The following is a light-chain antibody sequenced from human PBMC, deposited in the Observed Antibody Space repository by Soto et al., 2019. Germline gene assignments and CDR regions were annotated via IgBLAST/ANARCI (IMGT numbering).Light chain of an antibody. J-gene: IGLJ1*01. V-gene: IGLV2-14*01. CDR1: SSDVGDNNY. CDR2: DVT. CDR3: SSYTSSSTLYV. Sequence: QSVLTQRASVSGSPGQSITISCTGTSSDVGDNNYVSWYQQHPGKAPKLMIYDVTHRPSGISNRFSGSKSGNTASLTISGLQAEDEADYYCSSYTSSSTLYVFGTGTKLTVL.